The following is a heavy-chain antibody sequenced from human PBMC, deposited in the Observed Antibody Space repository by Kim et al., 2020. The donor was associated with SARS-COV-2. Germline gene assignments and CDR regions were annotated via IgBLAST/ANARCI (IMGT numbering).Heavy chain of an antibody. J-gene: IGHJ4*02. V-gene: IGHV4-34*01. CDR3: ARLRVTTAAFDY. D-gene: IGHD4-17*01. CDR2: INHSGST. Sequence: SETLSLTCAVYGGSFSGYYWSWIRQPPGKGLEWIGEINHSGSTNYNPSLKSRVTISVDTSKNQFSLKLSSVTAADTAVYYCARLRVTTAAFDYWGQGTLVTVSS. CDR1: GGSFSGYY.